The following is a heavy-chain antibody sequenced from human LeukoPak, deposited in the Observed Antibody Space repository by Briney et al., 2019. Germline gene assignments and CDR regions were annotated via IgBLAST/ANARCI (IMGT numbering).Heavy chain of an antibody. CDR2: INAGNGNT. J-gene: IGHJ4*02. Sequence: ASVKVSCKASGYTFTSYAMHWVRQAPGQRLEWMGWINAGNGNTKYSQKFQGRVTITRDTSASTAYTELSSLRSEDTAVYYCARDSRYGYSNDYWGQGTLVTVSS. CDR3: ARDSRYGYSNDY. CDR1: GYTFTSYA. D-gene: IGHD5-18*01. V-gene: IGHV1-3*01.